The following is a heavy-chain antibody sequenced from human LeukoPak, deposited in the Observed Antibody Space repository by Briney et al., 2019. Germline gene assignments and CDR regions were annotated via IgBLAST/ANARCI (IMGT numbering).Heavy chain of an antibody. V-gene: IGHV4-61*02. D-gene: IGHD6-6*01. CDR2: IYASGST. J-gene: IGHJ4*02. CDR3: ARVSPVSSSVDY. CDR1: GGSISSGGYY. Sequence: SETLSLTCTVSGGSISSGGYYWSWIRQPAGKGLEWVGRIYASGSTNCNPSLKSRVTMSVDTSKNQFSLKLSSVTAADTAVYYCARVSPVSSSVDYWGQGTLVTVSS.